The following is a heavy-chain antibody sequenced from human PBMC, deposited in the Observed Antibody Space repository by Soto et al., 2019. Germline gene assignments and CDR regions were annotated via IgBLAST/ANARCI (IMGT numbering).Heavy chain of an antibody. D-gene: IGHD6-13*01. J-gene: IGHJ4*02. Sequence: LRLSFAASGFTFSRFVMHWVRQAPGKGLEWVAVISFDGSNKYYADSVKGRFTISRDNSKNTLFLQMNSLRADDTAVYYCANHYSSTWYPYYFDYWGQGTLVTVSS. CDR3: ANHYSSTWYPYYFDY. CDR2: ISFDGSNK. CDR1: GFTFSRFV. V-gene: IGHV3-30*18.